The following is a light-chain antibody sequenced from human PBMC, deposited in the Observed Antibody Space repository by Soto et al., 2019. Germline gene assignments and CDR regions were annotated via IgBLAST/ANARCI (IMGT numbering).Light chain of an antibody. Sequence: DIQMTQSPSTLSASVGDRVTITCRASQSISSWLAWYQQKPEKAPKLLIYDASSLESGVPSRFSGSGSGTEFTHTISSLQPDDFATYYCHQYNSYLYTFGQGNKLEIK. CDR2: DAS. CDR1: QSISSW. CDR3: HQYNSYLYT. J-gene: IGKJ2*01. V-gene: IGKV1-5*01.